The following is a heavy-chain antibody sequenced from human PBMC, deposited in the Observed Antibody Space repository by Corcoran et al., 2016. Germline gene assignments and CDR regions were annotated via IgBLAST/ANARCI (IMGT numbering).Heavy chain of an antibody. V-gene: IGHV3-33*01. D-gene: IGHD3-22*01. Sequence: QVQLVESGGGVVQPGRSLRLSCAASGFTFSSYGMHWVRQAPGKGLEWVAVIWYDGSNKYYADSVKGRFTISRDNSKNTLYLQMNSLRAEDTVVYYCARWGEPYYYDSSGYLDYWGQGILVTVSS. J-gene: IGHJ4*02. CDR1: GFTFSSYG. CDR2: IWYDGSNK. CDR3: ARWGEPYYYDSSGYLDY.